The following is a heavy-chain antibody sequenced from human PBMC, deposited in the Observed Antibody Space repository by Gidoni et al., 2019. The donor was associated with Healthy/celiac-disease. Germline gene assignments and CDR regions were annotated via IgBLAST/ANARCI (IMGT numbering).Heavy chain of an antibody. J-gene: IGHJ3*02. CDR2: ISAYNGNT. CDR1: GYTFTRYG. D-gene: IGHD6-19*01. CDR3: ARWGSSGWYEGAFDI. V-gene: IGHV1-18*01. Sequence: QGQLVQSGAEVKKPVASVKVSCKASGYTFTRYGISWVRQAPGQGLEWMGWISAYNGNTNYAQKLQGRVTMTTDTSTSTAYMELRSLRSDDTAVYYCARWGSSGWYEGAFDIWGQGTMVTVSS.